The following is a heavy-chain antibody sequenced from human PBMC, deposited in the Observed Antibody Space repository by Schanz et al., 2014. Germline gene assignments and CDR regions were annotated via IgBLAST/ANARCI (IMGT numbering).Heavy chain of an antibody. CDR1: GGTFSSFA. J-gene: IGHJ3*02. CDR3: ARAVARGTAFDI. CDR2: IIPIVDIT. Sequence: QVQLVQSGAEVKKPGSSVTVSCKASGGTFSSFAIFWVRQAPGQGLEWMGRIIPIVDITNSAQNFQGRVTFIADKSTSTAYMDLSSLRSDDTAVYYCARAVARGTAFDIWGQGTMVTVSS. V-gene: IGHV1-69*04.